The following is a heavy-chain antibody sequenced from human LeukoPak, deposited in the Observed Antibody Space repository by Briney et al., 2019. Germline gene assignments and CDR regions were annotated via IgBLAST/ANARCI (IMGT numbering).Heavy chain of an antibody. V-gene: IGHV4-4*07. CDR3: ARSARVEPGTGYYFDS. CDR2: ILTNGNT. D-gene: IGHD2-15*01. CDR1: GGAINGYF. Sequence: SETLSLTCTVSGGAINGYFWSWMRQPAGKGLEWIGRILTNGNTDYNPSLNSRVTMSMDTSRNQFSLKLRSVSAADTAVYYCARSARVEPGTGYYFDSWGRGTLVTVSS. J-gene: IGHJ4*02.